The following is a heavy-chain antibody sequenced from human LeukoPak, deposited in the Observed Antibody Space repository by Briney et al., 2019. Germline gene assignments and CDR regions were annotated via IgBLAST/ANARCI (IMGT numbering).Heavy chain of an antibody. V-gene: IGHV3-66*01. D-gene: IGHD1-26*01. J-gene: IGHJ4*02. CDR2: IYSGGST. CDR1: GFTVSSNY. CDR3: AKDRGGIVGAPTH. Sequence: GGSLRLSCAASGFTVSSNYMSWVRQAPGKGLEWVSVIYSGGSTYYADSVKGRFTISRDNSKNTLYLQMNSLRAEDAAVYYCAKDRGGIVGAPTHWGQGTLVTVSS.